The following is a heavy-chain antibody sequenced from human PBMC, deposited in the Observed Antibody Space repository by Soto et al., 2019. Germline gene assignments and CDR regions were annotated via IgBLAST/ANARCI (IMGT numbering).Heavy chain of an antibody. Sequence: SLKVSCKASGGTFSSYAFSWVRQAPGQGLVWMGGIIPLFGTSNYAQKFQGRVTITADKSTSTVYMEMSSLRSEDTAMYYCAREGYSNPYFDYWGQGTLVTVSS. CDR2: IIPLFGTS. J-gene: IGHJ4*02. D-gene: IGHD4-4*01. V-gene: IGHV1-69*06. CDR1: GGTFSSYA. CDR3: AREGYSNPYFDY.